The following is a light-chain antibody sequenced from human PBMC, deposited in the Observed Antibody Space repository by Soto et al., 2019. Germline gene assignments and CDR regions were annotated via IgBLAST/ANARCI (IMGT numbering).Light chain of an antibody. CDR3: CSYTGSSNYV. CDR1: SSDLGGLNY. CDR2: KVT. J-gene: IGLJ1*01. Sequence: QSALTQPASVSGSPGQSITIPCSGRSSDLGGLNYVSWYQQHPGKVPKLIIYKVTNRPSGVSNRFSGSRSGNTASLTISGLQAEDEADYYCCSYTGSSNYVFGTGTKLTVL. V-gene: IGLV2-14*01.